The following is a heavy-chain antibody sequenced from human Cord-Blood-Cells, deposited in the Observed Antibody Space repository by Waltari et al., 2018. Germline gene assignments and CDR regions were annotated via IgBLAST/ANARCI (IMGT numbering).Heavy chain of an antibody. CDR2: IYTSGST. V-gene: IGHV4-61*09. CDR1: GCSITSASYY. CDR3: ARSTYYYGSVSYYDAFDI. Sequence: QVQLQESVPGLVKPSQTLSLTCTVSGCSITSASYYWSWTWQPAGKGLEWIGYIYTSGSTNYNPSLKSRVTISVDTSKNQFSRKLSCVTAADTAVYYCARSTYYYGSVSYYDAFDIWGKGTMVTVSS. D-gene: IGHD3-10*01. J-gene: IGHJ3*02.